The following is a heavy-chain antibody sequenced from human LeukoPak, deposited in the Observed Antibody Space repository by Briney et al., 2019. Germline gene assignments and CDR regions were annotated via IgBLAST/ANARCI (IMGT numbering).Heavy chain of an antibody. J-gene: IGHJ5*02. Sequence: PSETLSLTCTVSGGSINSDGFYWNWIRQRPGKGLEWLGYIYYRGKTYYNPSLKSRLTISIETSKTQFSLRLTSVTAADTAVYYCARTPRDYVFWLDPWGPGILVPVSS. CDR3: ARTPRDYVFWLDP. CDR1: GGSINSDGFY. V-gene: IGHV4-31*03. D-gene: IGHD4-17*01. CDR2: IYYRGKT.